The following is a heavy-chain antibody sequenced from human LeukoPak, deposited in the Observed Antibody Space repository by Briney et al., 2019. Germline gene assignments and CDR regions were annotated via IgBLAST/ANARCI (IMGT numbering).Heavy chain of an antibody. J-gene: IGHJ5*02. Sequence: SETLSLTCTVSGGSISSSSYYWGWIRQPLGKGLEWIGTIYYSGSTYYNPSLKSRVTISVDTSKNQFSLKLSSVTAADTAVYYCARILIEPNWFDPWGQGTLVTVSS. V-gene: IGHV4-39*01. CDR2: IYYSGST. CDR3: ARILIEPNWFDP. D-gene: IGHD2-15*01. CDR1: GGSISSSSYY.